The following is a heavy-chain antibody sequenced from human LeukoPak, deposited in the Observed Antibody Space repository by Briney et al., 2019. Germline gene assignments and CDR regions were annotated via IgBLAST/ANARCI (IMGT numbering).Heavy chain of an antibody. CDR3: ARGPIVAVGNFDY. CDR2: INPSGGST. D-gene: IGHD5-12*01. V-gene: IGHV1-46*01. CDR1: GGTFSSYA. Sequence: GASVKVSCKASGGTFSSYAISWVRQAPGQGLEWMGIINPSGGSTSYAQKFQGRVTMTRDTSTSTVYMELSSLRSEDTAVYYCARGPIVAVGNFDYWGQGTLVTVSS. J-gene: IGHJ4*02.